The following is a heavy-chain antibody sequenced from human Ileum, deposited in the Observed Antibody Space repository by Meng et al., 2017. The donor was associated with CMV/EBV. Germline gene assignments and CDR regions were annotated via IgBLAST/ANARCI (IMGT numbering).Heavy chain of an antibody. V-gene: IGHV1-69*06. Sequence: KPAGGSLNTFAITWVRQAPGQGLEWMGLIVPIFGKVNYAQDFRGRVTITADTSTLTAYMELSNLRSDDTAVYYCTRHYDFRDWFDPWGQGTLVTVSS. CDR2: IVPIFGKV. J-gene: IGHJ5*02. CDR3: TRHYDFRDWFDP. CDR1: GGSLNTFA. D-gene: IGHD3-3*01.